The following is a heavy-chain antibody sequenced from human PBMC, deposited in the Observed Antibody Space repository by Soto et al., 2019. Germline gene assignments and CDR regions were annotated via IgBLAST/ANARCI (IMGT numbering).Heavy chain of an antibody. D-gene: IGHD3-22*01. CDR1: GYSFAGYW. Sequence: GESLKICCKGSGYSFAGYWVTWVRQKPGKGLEWMGRIDPSDSQTYYSPSFRGHVTISVTKSITTVFLQWSSLRASDTAMYYCARQIYDSDTGPNFQYYFDSWGQGTPVTVSS. J-gene: IGHJ4*02. CDR3: ARQIYDSDTGPNFQYYFDS. V-gene: IGHV5-10-1*01. CDR2: IDPSDSQT.